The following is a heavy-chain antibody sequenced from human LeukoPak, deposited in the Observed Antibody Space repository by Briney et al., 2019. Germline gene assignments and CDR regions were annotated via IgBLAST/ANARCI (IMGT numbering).Heavy chain of an antibody. Sequence: GGSLRLSCAASGFTFSSYGMHWVRQAPGKGLEWVAFIRYDGSNKYYADSVKGRFTISRDNSKNTLYLQMNSLRAEDTAVYYCAKLKFGELSAFDIWGQGTMVTVSS. CDR1: GFTFSSYG. D-gene: IGHD3-10*01. CDR2: IRYDGSNK. CDR3: AKLKFGELSAFDI. V-gene: IGHV3-30*02. J-gene: IGHJ3*02.